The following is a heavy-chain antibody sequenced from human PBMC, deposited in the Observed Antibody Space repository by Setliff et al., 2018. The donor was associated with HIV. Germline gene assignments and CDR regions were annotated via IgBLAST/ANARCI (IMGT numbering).Heavy chain of an antibody. CDR1: GYTFTSYF. J-gene: IGHJ4*02. CDR2: ISAYNGNT. V-gene: IGHV1-18*04. D-gene: IGHD6-13*01. Sequence: ASVKVSCKASGYTFTSYFIHWVRQAPGQGLEWMGWISAYNGNTNYAQKLQGRVTMTEDTSTDTAYMGLSSLRSEDTAVYYCATLRSNWYPYWGQGTLVTVSS. CDR3: ATLRSNWYPY.